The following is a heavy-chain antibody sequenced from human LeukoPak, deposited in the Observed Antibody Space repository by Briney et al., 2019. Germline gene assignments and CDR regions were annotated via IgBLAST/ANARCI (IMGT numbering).Heavy chain of an antibody. D-gene: IGHD6-19*01. CDR1: GYTFTSYG. CDR3: ARDRRSGWYGWNYYYMDV. Sequence: ASVKVSCKASGYTFTSYGISWVRQAPGQGLEWMGWISAYNGNTNYAQKLQGRVTMTTDTSTSTAYIELRSLRSDDTAVYYCARDRRSGWYGWNYYYMDVWGKGTTVTISS. V-gene: IGHV1-18*01. J-gene: IGHJ6*03. CDR2: ISAYNGNT.